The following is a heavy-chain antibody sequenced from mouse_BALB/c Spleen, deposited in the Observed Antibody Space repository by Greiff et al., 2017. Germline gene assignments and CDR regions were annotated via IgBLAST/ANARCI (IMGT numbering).Heavy chain of an antibody. D-gene: IGHD4-1*01. Sequence: QVQLKESGPGLVAPSQSLSITCTVSGFSLTGYGVNWVRQPPGKGLEWLGMIWGDGSTDYNSALKSRLSISKDNSKSQVFLKMNSLQTDDTARYYCARDRVFWEDYYAMDDWGQGTSVTVSS. V-gene: IGHV2-6-7*01. CDR1: GFSLTGYG. J-gene: IGHJ4*01. CDR3: ARDRVFWEDYYAMDD. CDR2: IWGDGST.